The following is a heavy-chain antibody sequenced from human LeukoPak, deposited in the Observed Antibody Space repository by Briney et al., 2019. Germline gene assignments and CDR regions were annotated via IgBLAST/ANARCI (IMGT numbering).Heavy chain of an antibody. D-gene: IGHD3-10*01. Sequence: SETLSLTCTVSGGSISSSSYYWGWIRQPPGKGLEWIGEINHSGSTNYNPSLKSRVTISVDTSKNQFSLKLSSVTAADTAVYYCARGRRITMVRGVRGGLDVWGKGTTVTVSS. CDR3: ARGRRITMVRGVRGGLDV. V-gene: IGHV4-39*07. CDR1: GGSISSSSYY. J-gene: IGHJ6*04. CDR2: INHSGST.